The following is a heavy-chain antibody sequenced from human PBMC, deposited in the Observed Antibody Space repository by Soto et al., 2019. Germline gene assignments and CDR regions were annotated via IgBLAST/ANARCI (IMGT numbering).Heavy chain of an antibody. D-gene: IGHD6-13*01. CDR3: ARLGTPYYSSSWGNWFDP. Sequence: QVQLVQSGAEVKKPGSSVKVPCKASGGTFSSYAISWVRQAPGQGLEWMGGIIPIFGTANYAQKFQGRVTITADESTSTAYMELSSLRSEDTAVYYCARLGTPYYSSSWGNWFDPWGQGTLVTVSS. CDR1: GGTFSSYA. V-gene: IGHV1-69*01. CDR2: IIPIFGTA. J-gene: IGHJ5*02.